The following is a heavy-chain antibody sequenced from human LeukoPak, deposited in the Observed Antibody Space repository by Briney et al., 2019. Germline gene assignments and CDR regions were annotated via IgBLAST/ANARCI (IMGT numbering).Heavy chain of an antibody. CDR1: GYTFTSYD. CDR2: MNPNSGNT. Sequence: GASVKVSCKASGYTFTSYDINWVRQATGQGLEWMGWMNPNSGNTGYAQKFQGRVTMTRNTSISTAYMELSSLRSEDTAVYYCARVRSMGNYVWGSYRPLGGYYFDYWGQGTLVTVSS. J-gene: IGHJ4*02. V-gene: IGHV1-8*01. CDR3: ARVRSMGNYVWGSYRPLGGYYFDY. D-gene: IGHD3-16*02.